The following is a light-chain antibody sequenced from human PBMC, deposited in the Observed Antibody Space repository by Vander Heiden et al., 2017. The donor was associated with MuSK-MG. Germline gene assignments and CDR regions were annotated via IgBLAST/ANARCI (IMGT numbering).Light chain of an antibody. CDR3: QQYGSSPVT. Sequence: EIELTQSPGTLSLSPGERATLSCRASQSVSSNHLAWYQQKPGQAPRPLMFGASYRAHGIPERFSGSGSGTDFTLSISRLEPEDFAVYYCQQYGSSPVTFGQGTKVXIK. CDR1: QSVSSNH. V-gene: IGKV3-20*01. CDR2: GAS. J-gene: IGKJ1*01.